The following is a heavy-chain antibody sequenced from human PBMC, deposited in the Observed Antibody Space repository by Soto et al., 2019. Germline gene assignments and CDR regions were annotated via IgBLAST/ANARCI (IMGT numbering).Heavy chain of an antibody. Sequence: SETLSLTCTVSGGSVSSGSYYWSWIRQPPGKGLEWIGYIYYSGSTNYNPSLKSRVTISVDTSKNQFSLKLSSVTAADTAVYYCARVAYTAAAGPAEYFQHWGQGTLVTVSS. CDR3: ARVAYTAAAGPAEYFQH. CDR2: IYYSGST. J-gene: IGHJ1*01. V-gene: IGHV4-61*01. CDR1: GGSVSSGSYY. D-gene: IGHD6-13*01.